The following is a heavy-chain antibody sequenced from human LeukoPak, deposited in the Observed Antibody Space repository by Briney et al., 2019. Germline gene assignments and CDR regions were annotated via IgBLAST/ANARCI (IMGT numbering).Heavy chain of an antibody. D-gene: IGHD5-12*01. CDR3: SAVDKNMDPRFAF. J-gene: IGHJ4*02. Sequence: GGSLRLSCAASGFTFSGCAMHWVRQASGKGLEWIGRIRSKANGYATAYGASVKGRFTISRDDSKNTAYLQMNSLKTEDTAVNYCSAVDKNMDPRFAFWGQGTRVTVS. CDR1: GFTFSGCA. V-gene: IGHV3-73*01. CDR2: IRSKANGYAT.